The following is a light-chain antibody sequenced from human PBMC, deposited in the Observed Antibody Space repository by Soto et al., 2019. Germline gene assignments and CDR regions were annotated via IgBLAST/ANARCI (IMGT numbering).Light chain of an antibody. CDR1: QTVSNN. V-gene: IGKV1-39*01. CDR2: ASS. J-gene: IGKJ3*01. CDR3: QQDNMTPFT. Sequence: DIQLTQSPSSLSASVGDRVTITGRTSQTVSNNLNWYQRKPGKAPSLLIYASSTLQSGVPSRFIGSGSETEFTLTISSLQPEDFATYYCQQDNMTPFTFGPGTKVDI.